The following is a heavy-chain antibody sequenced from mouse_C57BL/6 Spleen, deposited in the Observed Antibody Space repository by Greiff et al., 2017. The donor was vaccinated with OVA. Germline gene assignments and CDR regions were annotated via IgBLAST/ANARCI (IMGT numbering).Heavy chain of an antibody. J-gene: IGHJ2*01. CDR1: GYTFTSYW. CDR3: ARWDYDYFDY. D-gene: IGHD2-4*01. Sequence: VQLQQSGAELVMPGASVKLSCKASGYTFTSYWMHWVKQRPGQGLEWIGEIDPSDSYTNYNQKFKGKSTLTVDKSSSTAYMQLSSLTSEDSAVYYCARWDYDYFDYWGQGTTLTVSS. V-gene: IGHV1-69*01. CDR2: IDPSDSYT.